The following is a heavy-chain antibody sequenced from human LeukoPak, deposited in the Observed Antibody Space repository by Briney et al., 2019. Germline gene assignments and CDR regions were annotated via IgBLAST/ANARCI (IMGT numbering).Heavy chain of an antibody. V-gene: IGHV3-30*04. Sequence: PGGSLRLSCAASGFTFSSYAMHWVRQAPGKGLEWVAVISYDGSNKYYADSVKGRFTISRDNSKNTLYLQMNSLRAEDTAVYYCASGAGNGRPMDYWGQGTLVTVSS. CDR2: ISYDGSNK. D-gene: IGHD6-13*01. CDR1: GFTFSSYA. J-gene: IGHJ4*02. CDR3: ASGAGNGRPMDY.